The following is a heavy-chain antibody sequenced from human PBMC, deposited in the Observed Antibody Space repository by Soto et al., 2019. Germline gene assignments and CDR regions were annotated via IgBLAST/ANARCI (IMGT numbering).Heavy chain of an antibody. CDR1: GYSFTSYW. Sequence: PGESLKSSYKGSGYSFTSYWIGWVRQMPVKGLEWMGIIYPGDSDTRYSPSFQGQVTISADKSISTAYLQWSSLKASDTAMYYCARNVPITIVDHVNWFAPWGQGTLVTVSS. V-gene: IGHV5-51*01. CDR2: IYPGDSDT. CDR3: ARNVPITIVDHVNWFAP. D-gene: IGHD2-15*01. J-gene: IGHJ5*02.